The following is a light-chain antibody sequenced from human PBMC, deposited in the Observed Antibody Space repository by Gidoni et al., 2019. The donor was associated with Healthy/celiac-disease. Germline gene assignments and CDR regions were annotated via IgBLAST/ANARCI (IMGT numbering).Light chain of an antibody. V-gene: IGKV3-11*01. CDR2: AAS. CDR1: QSVSSY. J-gene: IGKJ4*01. CDR3: QQRSNWPLLT. Sequence: EIVLTQSPATLSLSPGERATLSCRASQSVSSYLAWYQQKPGQAPRLLIYAASNRATGIPARFSGSGSGTDFTLTISSLEPEDFAVYYCQQRSNWPLLTFGGXTKVEIK.